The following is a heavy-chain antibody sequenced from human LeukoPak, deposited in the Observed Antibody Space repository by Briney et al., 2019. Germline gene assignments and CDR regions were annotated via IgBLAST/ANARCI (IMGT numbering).Heavy chain of an antibody. CDR1: GGSISSYY. Sequence: SKTLSLTCTVSGGSISSYYWSWIRQPPGKGLEWIGYIYYSGSTNYNPSLKSRVTISVDTSKNQFSLKLSSVTAADTAVYYCARQGALATNWFDPWGQGTLVTVSS. CDR2: IYYSGST. D-gene: IGHD1-1*01. CDR3: ARQGALATNWFDP. J-gene: IGHJ5*02. V-gene: IGHV4-59*08.